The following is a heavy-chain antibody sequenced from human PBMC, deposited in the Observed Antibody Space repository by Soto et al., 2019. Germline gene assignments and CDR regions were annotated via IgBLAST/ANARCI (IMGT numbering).Heavy chain of an antibody. CDR1: GASITGSF. CDR2: VYHSGSA. Sequence: PSETLSLTCTVSGASITGSFWSWIRQPPGKGLEWVGDVYHSGSANYNPSLKSRVTMSVDTSKNQFSLRLNSVTAADTAVYYCGREGGYGGYVDYWGQGTLVTVS. D-gene: IGHD5-12*01. V-gene: IGHV4-59*01. J-gene: IGHJ4*02. CDR3: GREGGYGGYVDY.